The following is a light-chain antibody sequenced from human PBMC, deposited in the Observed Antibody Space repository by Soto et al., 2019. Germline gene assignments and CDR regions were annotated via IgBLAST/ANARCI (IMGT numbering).Light chain of an antibody. CDR3: QQYSSSPIT. CDR1: QSFSSTY. J-gene: IGKJ5*01. CDR2: GAS. Sequence: EIVLTQSPGTLSLSPGERATLSCRASQSFSSTYSAWHQQKPGHAPRLLIYGASSRATGIPDRFSGGGSGTDFSPTISRLDPEDFAVYYCQQYSSSPITFGQGTRLEIK. V-gene: IGKV3-20*01.